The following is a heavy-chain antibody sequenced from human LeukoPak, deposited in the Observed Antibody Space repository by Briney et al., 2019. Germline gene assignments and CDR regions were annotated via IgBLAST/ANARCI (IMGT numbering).Heavy chain of an antibody. CDR1: GFTFSSYE. CDR2: ISSSGSTI. D-gene: IGHD3-22*01. CDR3: ARGWVPSDITLK. V-gene: IGHV3-48*03. Sequence: GGSLRLSCAASGFTFSSYEMNWVRQAPGKGLEWVSYISSSGSTIYYADSVKGRFTISRDNARNTVYLQMNSLRAEDTAVYYCARGWVPSDITLKWGQGTMVTVSS. J-gene: IGHJ3*01.